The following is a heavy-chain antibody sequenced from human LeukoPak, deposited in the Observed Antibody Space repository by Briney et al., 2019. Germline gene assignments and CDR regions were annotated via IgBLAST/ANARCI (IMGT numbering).Heavy chain of an antibody. CDR3: ARGLGGSYFVPYFDY. Sequence: PGGSLRLSCAASGFTFSSSWMSWVRQAPEKGLEWVANIKPDGSEEHSVDSVKGRFTISRDNAKNSLYLQMNSLRAEDTAVYYCARGLGGSYFVPYFDYWGQGTLVTVSS. CDR2: IKPDGSEE. V-gene: IGHV3-7*01. J-gene: IGHJ4*02. D-gene: IGHD1-26*01. CDR1: GFTFSSSW.